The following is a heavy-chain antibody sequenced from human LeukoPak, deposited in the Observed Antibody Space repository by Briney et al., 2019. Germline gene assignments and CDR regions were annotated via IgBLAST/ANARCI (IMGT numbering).Heavy chain of an antibody. Sequence: GGSLRLSCAASGFTFSSYWMHWVRQAPGKGLVWVARINTDGSRTSYADSVRGRFTISRDNAKNTLYLQMNSLRAEDTAVYYCARIAVGEYHFNYWGQGTLVTVSS. CDR1: GFTFSSYW. J-gene: IGHJ4*02. CDR3: ARIAVGEYHFNY. D-gene: IGHD6-19*01. CDR2: INTDGSRT. V-gene: IGHV3-74*01.